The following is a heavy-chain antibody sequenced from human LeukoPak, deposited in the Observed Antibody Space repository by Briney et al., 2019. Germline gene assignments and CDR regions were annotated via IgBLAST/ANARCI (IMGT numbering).Heavy chain of an antibody. D-gene: IGHD6-6*01. CDR1: GYTFTSYA. V-gene: IGHV1-3*01. CDR3: ARDDVAARPLDY. Sequence: GASVKVSCKASGYTFTSYAMHWVRQAPGQRLEWMGWINAGNGSTKYSQEFQGRVTITRDTSASTAYMELSSLRSEDTAVYYCARDDVAARPLDYWGQGTLVTVSS. J-gene: IGHJ4*02. CDR2: INAGNGST.